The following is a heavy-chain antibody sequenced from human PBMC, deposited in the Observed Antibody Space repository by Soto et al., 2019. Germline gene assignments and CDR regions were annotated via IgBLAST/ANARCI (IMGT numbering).Heavy chain of an antibody. CDR1: GYTFTNDG. CDR2: ISAYNDNT. Sequence: ASLKVSCKASGYTFTNDGISCVRQAPGQGLECMGWISAYNDNTNYAQNLQGRVTMTTYTSTSTAYMELRSLRSDDTAVYYCARNNSGHGGYFDYWGQGTLVTVSS. CDR3: ARNNSGHGGYFDY. J-gene: IGHJ4*02. D-gene: IGHD5-12*01. V-gene: IGHV1-18*01.